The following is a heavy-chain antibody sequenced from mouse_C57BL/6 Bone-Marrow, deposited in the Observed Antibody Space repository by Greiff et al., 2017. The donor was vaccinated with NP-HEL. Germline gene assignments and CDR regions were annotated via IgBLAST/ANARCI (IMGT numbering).Heavy chain of an antibody. CDR2: IDPNSGGT. D-gene: IGHD1-1*01. V-gene: IGHV1-72*01. J-gene: IGHJ1*03. Sequence: QVQLQQSGADLVNPGASVKLSCKASGYTFTSYWMHWVKQRPGRGLEWIGRIDPNSGGTKFNEKFKTKATLTVDKPSSTAYMQLSSLTSEDSAVYYCARYYYGSRGWYFDVWGTGTTVTVSS. CDR3: ARYYYGSRGWYFDV. CDR1: GYTFTSYW.